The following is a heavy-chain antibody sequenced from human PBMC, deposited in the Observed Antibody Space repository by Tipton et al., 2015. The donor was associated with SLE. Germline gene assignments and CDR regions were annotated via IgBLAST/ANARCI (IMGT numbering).Heavy chain of an antibody. Sequence: TLSLTCAVYGGSFSGYYWSWIRQPPGKGLEWIGEINHSGSTNYNPSLKSRVTISVDTSKNQFSLKLSSVTAADTAVYYCARAWDSRATDYWGQGTLATVSS. CDR2: INHSGST. CDR3: ARAWDSRATDY. D-gene: IGHD3-22*01. CDR1: GGSFSGYY. V-gene: IGHV4-34*01. J-gene: IGHJ4*02.